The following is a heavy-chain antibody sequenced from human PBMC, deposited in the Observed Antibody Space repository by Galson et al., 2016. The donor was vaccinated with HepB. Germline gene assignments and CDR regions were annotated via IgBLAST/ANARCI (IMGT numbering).Heavy chain of an antibody. CDR1: GYTFTGFY. CDR2: INPNSGGT. Sequence: QSGAEVKKPGESLKVSCKASGYTFTGFYMHWVRQAPGQGLEWMGWINPNSGGTNYTQKFQGRVTMTRDTSISTAYMELNRLRSDDTAVYFCALGGPLIVGSTALYYWGQGTLVTVSS. CDR3: ALGGPLIVGSTALYY. D-gene: IGHD1-26*01. J-gene: IGHJ4*02. V-gene: IGHV1-2*02.